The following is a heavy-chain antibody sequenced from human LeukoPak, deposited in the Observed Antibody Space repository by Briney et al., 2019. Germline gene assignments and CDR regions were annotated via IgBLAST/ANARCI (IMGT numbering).Heavy chain of an antibody. V-gene: IGHV4-30-4*07. CDR3: AATMVRGVHTHFDY. CDR1: GGSISSSGYS. J-gene: IGHJ4*02. CDR2: VYYSGST. D-gene: IGHD3-10*01. Sequence: SQTLSLTCAVSGGSISSSGYSWSWIRQPPGRGLEWIGYVYYSGSTNYNPSLKSRVTISVDTSKNQFSLKLSSVTAADTAVYYCAATMVRGVHTHFDYWGQGTLVTVSS.